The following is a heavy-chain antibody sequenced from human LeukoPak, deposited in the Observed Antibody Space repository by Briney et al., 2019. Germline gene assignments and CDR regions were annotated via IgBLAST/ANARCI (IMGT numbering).Heavy chain of an antibody. V-gene: IGHV3-48*01. J-gene: IGHJ4*02. CDR3: ARAGDFSFKD. D-gene: IGHD2/OR15-2a*01. Sequence: GGSLRLSCAVSGFTFSIYSMSWVRQAPGKGLEWVSYISSSSTTISYADSVKGRFTISRDNAENSLYLQMNSLRAVDTAVYYCARAGDFSFKDWGQGTLVTVSS. CDR1: GFTFSIYS. CDR2: ISSSSTTI.